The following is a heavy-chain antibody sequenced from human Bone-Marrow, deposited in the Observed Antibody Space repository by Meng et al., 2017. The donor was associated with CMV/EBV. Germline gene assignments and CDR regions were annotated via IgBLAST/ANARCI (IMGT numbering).Heavy chain of an antibody. CDR3: ARVRNNWFDP. J-gene: IGHJ5*02. CDR1: GGSISSGGYY. Sequence: TCNVSGGSISSGGYYWGWIRQHPGKGLEWIGYIYYSGSTYYNPSLKSRVTISVDTSKNQFSLKLSSVTAADTAVYYCARVRNNWFDPWGQGTLVTVSS. CDR2: IYYSGST. V-gene: IGHV4-31*03.